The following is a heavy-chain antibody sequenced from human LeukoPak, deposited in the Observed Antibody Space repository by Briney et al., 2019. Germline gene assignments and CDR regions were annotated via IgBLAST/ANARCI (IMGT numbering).Heavy chain of an antibody. Sequence: SETLSLTCTVSGGSISSSNYYWSWIRPPPGKGLEWIGEINHSGSTNYNPSLKSRVTISVDTSKNQFSLKLSSVTAADTAVYYCARARRARYYDSSGSYFDYWGQGTLVTVSS. J-gene: IGHJ4*02. D-gene: IGHD3-22*01. CDR3: ARARRARYYDSSGSYFDY. CDR1: GGSISSSNYY. V-gene: IGHV4-39*07. CDR2: INHSGST.